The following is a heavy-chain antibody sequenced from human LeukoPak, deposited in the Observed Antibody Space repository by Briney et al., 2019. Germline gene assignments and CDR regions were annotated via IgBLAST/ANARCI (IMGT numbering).Heavy chain of an antibody. CDR1: GFKFSSFS. Sequence: GGSLRLSCTASGFKFSSFSMNWARQAPGKGLEWLSYISSTSSAIYYADSVKGRFTISRDNAKNSLYLQMDSLRAEDTAIYYCARVIGSYGDSAYWGQGTLVTVSA. V-gene: IGHV3-48*04. CDR2: ISSTSSAI. CDR3: ARVIGSYGDSAY. D-gene: IGHD3-16*01. J-gene: IGHJ4*02.